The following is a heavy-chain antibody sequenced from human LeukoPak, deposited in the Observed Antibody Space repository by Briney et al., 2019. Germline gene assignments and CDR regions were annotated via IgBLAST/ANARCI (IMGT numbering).Heavy chain of an antibody. Sequence: SQTLSLTCAISGDSVSSNSAAWNWIRQSPSRGLEWLGRTYYRSRWSNDYAVSVKSRITFNPDTSKNQFSLHPNSVTPEDTAVYYCARGGHSSSWSFDYWGQGTVVTVSS. CDR3: ARGGHSSSWSFDY. CDR1: GDSVSSNSAA. CDR2: TYYRSRWSN. D-gene: IGHD6-13*01. J-gene: IGHJ4*02. V-gene: IGHV6-1*01.